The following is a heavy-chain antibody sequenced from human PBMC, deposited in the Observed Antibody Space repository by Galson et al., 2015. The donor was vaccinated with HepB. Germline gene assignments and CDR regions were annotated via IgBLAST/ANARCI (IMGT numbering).Heavy chain of an antibody. CDR1: GGSISSSSYY. J-gene: IGHJ4*02. CDR2: IYYSGST. V-gene: IGHV4-39*01. CDR3: ASLVRGVIGRSY. Sequence: SETLSLTCTVSGGSISSSSYYWGWIRQPPGKGLEWIGSIYYSGSTYYNPSLKSRVTISVDTSKNQFSLKLSSVTAADTAVYYCASLVRGVIGRSYWGQGTLVTVSS. D-gene: IGHD3-10*01.